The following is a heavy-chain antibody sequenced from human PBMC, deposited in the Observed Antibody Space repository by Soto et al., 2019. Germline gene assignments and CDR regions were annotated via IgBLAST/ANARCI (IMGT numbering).Heavy chain of an antibody. CDR3: ARDVWQQLVGDFYYYYGMDV. V-gene: IGHV1-69*01. J-gene: IGHJ6*02. CDR2: IVPILETP. D-gene: IGHD1-1*01. Sequence: QVQLVQSGAEVKEPGSSVKVSCKASGGSFSSYAISCVRQAPGQGLEWMGGIVPILETPSYAQKFQVRVSITADESTSTAYMELTSLRSEDTAVYYCARDVWQQLVGDFYYYYGMDVWGQGTTVTVSS. CDR1: GGSFSSYA.